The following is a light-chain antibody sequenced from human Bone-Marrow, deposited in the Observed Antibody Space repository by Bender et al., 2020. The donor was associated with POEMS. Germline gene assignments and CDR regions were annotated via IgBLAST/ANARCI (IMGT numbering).Light chain of an antibody. CDR3: TSYTRNSRGGSYV. CDR1: SSNIGTNP. J-gene: IGLJ1*01. V-gene: IGLV1-44*01. Sequence: QSVLTQPPSASGTPGQRVTISCSGSSSNIGTNPVNWYQQLPGTAPKLLIYINNQRPSEVSTRFSGSKSGNTASLTISGLQAEDEADYYCTSYTRNSRGGSYVFGTGTKVTVL. CDR2: INN.